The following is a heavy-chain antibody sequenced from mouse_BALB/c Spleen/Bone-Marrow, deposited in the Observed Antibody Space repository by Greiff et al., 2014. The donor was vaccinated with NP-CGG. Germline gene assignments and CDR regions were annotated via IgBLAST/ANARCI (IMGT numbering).Heavy chain of an antibody. J-gene: IGHJ4*01. CDR1: GFTFSNYW. CDR3: IRPFISGAMDY. V-gene: IGHV6-6*02. Sequence: EVKLVESGGGLVQPGGSMKLSCVASGFTFSNYWMNWVRQSPEKGLEWVAEIRLKSTNYATHYAESVKGRFTISGDDPKSSVYLQMNNLRAEDTGIYCCIRPFISGAMDYWGQGTSVTVSS. CDR2: IRLKSTNYAT. D-gene: IGHD1-2*01.